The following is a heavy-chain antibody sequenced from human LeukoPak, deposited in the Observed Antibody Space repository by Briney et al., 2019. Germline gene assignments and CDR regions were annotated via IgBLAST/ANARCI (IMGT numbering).Heavy chain of an antibody. D-gene: IGHD6-19*01. CDR2: ISWNSGYI. Sequence: GGSLRLSCAASGFTFDNYTMHWVRQAPGKGLEWLSIISWNSGYIGYADSVKGRFTISRDNAKKSLDLQMNSLRAEDTAFYYCAKVRGTYSSGYFFDYWGQGTLVTVSS. CDR1: GFTFDNYT. V-gene: IGHV3-9*01. J-gene: IGHJ4*02. CDR3: AKVRGTYSSGYFFDY.